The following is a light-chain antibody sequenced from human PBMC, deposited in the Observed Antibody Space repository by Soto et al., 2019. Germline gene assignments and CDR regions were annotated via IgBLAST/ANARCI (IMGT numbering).Light chain of an antibody. CDR2: GTS. V-gene: IGKV3-20*01. CDR3: HKSGSPPLT. J-gene: IGKJ4*01. CDR1: ESISSTS. Sequence: EIVLTQSPGTLSLSPGESATLSCRASESISSTSLAWYQQKPGQAPRLLIYGTSSRATDIPGRFTGSGSGTDLPLTIRRLDPEVFAVYYCHKSGSPPLTCGGGTKV.